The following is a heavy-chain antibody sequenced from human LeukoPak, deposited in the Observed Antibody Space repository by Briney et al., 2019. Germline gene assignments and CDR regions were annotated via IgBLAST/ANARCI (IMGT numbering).Heavy chain of an antibody. V-gene: IGHV3-21*01. CDR2: ISSSSSYI. J-gene: IGHJ3*02. CDR1: GFTFSSYS. Sequence: GGSLRLSCAASGFTFSSYSMNWVRQAPGKGLEWVSSISSSSSYIYYADSVKGRFTISRDNAKNSLYLQMNSLRAEDTAVYYCARQVEAAAAAFDIWGQGTMVTVAS. CDR3: ARQVEAAAAAFDI. D-gene: IGHD6-13*01.